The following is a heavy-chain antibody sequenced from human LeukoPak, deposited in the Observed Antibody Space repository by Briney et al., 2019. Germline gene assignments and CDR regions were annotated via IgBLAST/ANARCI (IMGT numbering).Heavy chain of an antibody. CDR2: MNPNSGNT. D-gene: IGHD1-26*01. V-gene: IGHV1-8*01. CDR3: ARGKAVGAPDFDY. CDR1: EYTFTSYG. Sequence: ASVKVSCKASEYTFTSYGINWVRQGTGQGLEWMGWMNPNSGNTGYAQKFQGRVTMTRNTSISTAYMELSSLTSEDTAVYYCARGKAVGAPDFDYWGQGTLVTVSS. J-gene: IGHJ4*02.